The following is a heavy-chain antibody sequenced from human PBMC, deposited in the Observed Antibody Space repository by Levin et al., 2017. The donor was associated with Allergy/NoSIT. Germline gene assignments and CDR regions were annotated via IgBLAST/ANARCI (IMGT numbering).Heavy chain of an antibody. CDR3: ATTRTTLPDY. Sequence: LSLTCAASGFTFSSYAMSWVRQAPGKGLEWVSAISGSGGSTYYADSVKGRFTISRDNSKNTLYLQMNSLRAEDTAIFYCATTRTTLPDYWGQGTLVTVSS. J-gene: IGHJ4*02. D-gene: IGHD2/OR15-2a*01. CDR1: GFTFSSYA. V-gene: IGHV3-23*01. CDR2: ISGSGGST.